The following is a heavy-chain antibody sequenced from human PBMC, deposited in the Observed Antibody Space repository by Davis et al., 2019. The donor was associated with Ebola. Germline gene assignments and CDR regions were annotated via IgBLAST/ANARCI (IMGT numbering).Heavy chain of an antibody. J-gene: IGHJ3*02. V-gene: IGHV5-51*01. D-gene: IGHD6-6*01. CDR1: GYSFTNYW. CDR2: IYPDDSDT. Sequence: GESLKISCKTSGYSFTNYWIGWVRQMPGRGLQWMGIIYPDDSDTIYSPSFQGRITISADRSIDTAFLQWSSLEASDTAKYYCGLLPYRSSWTDGFDIWGQGTMVTVSS. CDR3: GLLPYRSSWTDGFDI.